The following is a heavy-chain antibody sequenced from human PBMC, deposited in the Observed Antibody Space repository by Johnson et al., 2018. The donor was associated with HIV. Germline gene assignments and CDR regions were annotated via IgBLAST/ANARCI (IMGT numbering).Heavy chain of an antibody. CDR2: IYSGGST. J-gene: IGHJ3*02. CDR3: ARDGEDSTSLSGAFDI. V-gene: IGHV3-66*01. Sequence: MHWVRQAPGKGLEWVSVIYSGGSTYYADSVKGRFTISRDNSKNTVYLQMNSLSAEDTAVYYCARDGEDSTSLSGAFDIWCQGTMVPVSS. D-gene: IGHD1-26*01.